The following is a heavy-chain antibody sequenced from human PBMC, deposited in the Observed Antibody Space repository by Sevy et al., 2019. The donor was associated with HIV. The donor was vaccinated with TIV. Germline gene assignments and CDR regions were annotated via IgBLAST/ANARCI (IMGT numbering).Heavy chain of an antibody. J-gene: IGHJ6*02. CDR2: ISNSGNTI. Sequence: GGSLRLSCAASGFTFSSYEMNWVRQAPGKGLEWVSYISNSGNTISYSDSVRGRFTISRDNARNSLYLQMNSLRAEDTAVYYCARQYDSSGYYLGYYYGMDVWGQGTTVTVSS. V-gene: IGHV3-48*03. D-gene: IGHD3-22*01. CDR1: GFTFSSYE. CDR3: ARQYDSSGYYLGYYYGMDV.